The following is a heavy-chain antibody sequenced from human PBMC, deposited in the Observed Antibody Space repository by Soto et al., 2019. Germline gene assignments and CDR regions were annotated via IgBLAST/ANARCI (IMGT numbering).Heavy chain of an antibody. CDR2: INPSGGST. CDR1: GYTFTSYY. D-gene: IGHD2-2*01. CDR3: ARDRRYQPLLSLSGDAFDI. Sequence: ASVKVSCKASGYTFTSYYMHWVRQAPGQGLEWMGIINPSGGSTSYAQKFQGRVTMTRDTSTSTVYMELSSLRSEDTAVYYCARDRRYQPLLSLSGDAFDIWGQGTMVTVSS. J-gene: IGHJ3*02. V-gene: IGHV1-46*01.